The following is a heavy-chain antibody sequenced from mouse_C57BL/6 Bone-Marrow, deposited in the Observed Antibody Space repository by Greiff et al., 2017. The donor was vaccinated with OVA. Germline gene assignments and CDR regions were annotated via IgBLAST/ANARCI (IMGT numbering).Heavy chain of an antibody. J-gene: IGHJ2*01. CDR3: ARGLYDGLDY. CDR1: GYSITSGYD. Sequence: EVKLVESGPGMVKPSQSLSLTCTVTGYSITSGYDWHWIRHFPGNKLEWMGHISYSGSTNYNPSLKSRISITHDTSKNHFFLKLNAVTTEDTATYYCARGLYDGLDYWGQGTTLTVSS. V-gene: IGHV3-1*01. D-gene: IGHD2-3*01. CDR2: ISYSGST.